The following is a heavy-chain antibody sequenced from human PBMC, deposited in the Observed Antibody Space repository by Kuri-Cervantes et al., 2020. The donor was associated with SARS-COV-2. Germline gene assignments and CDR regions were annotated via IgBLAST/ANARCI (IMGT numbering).Heavy chain of an antibody. J-gene: IGHJ6*03. Sequence: KVSCKGSGYSFTSYWIGWVRQMPGKGLEWMGIIYPGDSDTRYSPPFQGQVTISADKSISTAYLQWSSLKASDAAMYYCARSPLNYYYMDVWGKGTTVTVSS. CDR3: ARSPLNYYYMDV. V-gene: IGHV5-51*01. CDR2: IYPGDSDT. CDR1: GYSFTSYW.